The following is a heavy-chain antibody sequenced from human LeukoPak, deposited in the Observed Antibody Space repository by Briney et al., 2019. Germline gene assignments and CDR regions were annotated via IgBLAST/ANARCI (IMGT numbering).Heavy chain of an antibody. Sequence: ASVKVSCKVSGYTLTELSMHWVRQAPGKGLEWMGGFDPEDGETIYGQKFQGRVTMTEDTSTDTAYMELSGLRSEDTAVYYCAISTTTVTVFDYWGQGTLVTVSS. D-gene: IGHD4-17*01. CDR1: GYTLTELS. J-gene: IGHJ4*02. CDR3: AISTTTVTVFDY. V-gene: IGHV1-24*01. CDR2: FDPEDGET.